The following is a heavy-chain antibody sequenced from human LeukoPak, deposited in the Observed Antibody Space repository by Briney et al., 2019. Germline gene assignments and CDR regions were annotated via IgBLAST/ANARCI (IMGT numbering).Heavy chain of an antibody. D-gene: IGHD2-15*01. V-gene: IGHV3-11*06. CDR1: GFTFSDYY. CDR2: ISRTGSHT. CDR3: ARAANRFCSGGSCYSDY. Sequence: GGSLRLSCAASGFTFSDYYMSWIRQAPGKGLGWLSYISRTGSHTPYADSVKGRFTVSRDNARNSLYLQMNSLTAEDTAVYYCARAANRFCSGGSCYSDYWGQGTLVTVSS. J-gene: IGHJ4*02.